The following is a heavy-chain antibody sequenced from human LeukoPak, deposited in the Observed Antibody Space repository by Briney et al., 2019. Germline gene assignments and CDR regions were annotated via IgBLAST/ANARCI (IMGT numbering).Heavy chain of an antibody. CDR2: IYAGGAT. CDR3: AREGGDSMIQGVIAD. CDR1: GFTFSSYA. Sequence: PGGSLRLSCAASGFTFSSYAMSWVRQAPGEGLEWVSVIYAGGATAYADSVKGRFIISRDNSKNTLYLQMNSLRAEDTALYYCAREGGDSMIQGVIADWGQGTLVTVSS. D-gene: IGHD3-10*01. J-gene: IGHJ4*02. V-gene: IGHV3-23*03.